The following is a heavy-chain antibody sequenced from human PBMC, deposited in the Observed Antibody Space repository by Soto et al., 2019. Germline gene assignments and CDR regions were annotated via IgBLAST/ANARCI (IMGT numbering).Heavy chain of an antibody. V-gene: IGHV1-18*01. CDR2: ISAYNFNT. J-gene: IGHJ6*02. Sequence: ASGKVSCKASGYTFTNFGIGGVRQAPVQVLEWRVWISAYNFNTNYAQKFQGRVTITRDTCTSTSYMERMVLGSEYRSVYYGGRVXXYXIGWSSSEDHYYYYGMDVWGQGTTVTVSS. CDR3: GRVXXYXIGWSSSEDHYYYYGMDV. CDR1: GYTFTNFG. D-gene: IGHD6-19*01.